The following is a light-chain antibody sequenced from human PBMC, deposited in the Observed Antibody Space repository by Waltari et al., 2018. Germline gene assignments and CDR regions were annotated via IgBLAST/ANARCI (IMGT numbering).Light chain of an antibody. CDR1: QGIRSY. CDR3: QQLNSYPMYT. Sequence: DIQLTQSPSFLSASVGDRVTITCRASQGIRSYLAWYQQKPGKATKLLIYAASTLQSGVPSRFSGSGSGTEFTLTISSLQPEDFATYYCQQLNSYPMYTFGQGTKLEIK. V-gene: IGKV1-9*01. CDR2: AAS. J-gene: IGKJ2*01.